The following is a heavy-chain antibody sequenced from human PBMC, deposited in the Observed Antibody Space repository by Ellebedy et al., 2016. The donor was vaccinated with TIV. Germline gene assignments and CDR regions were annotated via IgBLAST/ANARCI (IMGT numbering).Heavy chain of an antibody. CDR1: GFAFSNYW. D-gene: IGHD5-24*01. CDR2: IEQAGSET. V-gene: IGHV3-7*01. CDR3: VREER. Sequence: GESLKISXAASGFAFSNYWLSWVRQAPGKGLEWVANIEQAGSETHYVDSVEGRFTISRDNTQSSLYLQMNSLRAEDTAVYYCVREERWGQGTVVTVSS. J-gene: IGHJ3*01.